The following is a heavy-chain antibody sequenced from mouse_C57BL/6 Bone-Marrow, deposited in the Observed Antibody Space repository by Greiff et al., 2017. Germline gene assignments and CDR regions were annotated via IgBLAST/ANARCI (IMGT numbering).Heavy chain of an antibody. CDR2: IDPETGGT. J-gene: IGHJ3*01. Sequence: QVQLKQSGAELVRPGASVTLSCKASGYTFTDYEMHWVKQTPVHGLEWIGAIDPETGGTAYNQKFKGKAILTADKSSSTAYMELRSLTSEDSAVYYCTSPDSSRIAYWGQGTLVTVSA. CDR1: GYTFTDYE. V-gene: IGHV1-15*01. D-gene: IGHD3-2*02. CDR3: TSPDSSRIAY.